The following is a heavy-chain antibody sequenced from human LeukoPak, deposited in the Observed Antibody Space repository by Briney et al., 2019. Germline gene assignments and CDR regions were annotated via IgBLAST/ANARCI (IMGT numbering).Heavy chain of an antibody. CDR3: ARDRYYGMDV. J-gene: IGHJ6*01. Sequence: GGSLRLSCAASGITFSNYWMHWVRQAPGKGLVGVSRINSDGSSPRYADSVKGRFTISRDNAKNTLYLQMNSLRAEDTAVYYCARDRYYGMDVWGQGTTVTVSS. CDR2: INSDGSSP. V-gene: IGHV3-74*01. CDR1: GITFSNYW.